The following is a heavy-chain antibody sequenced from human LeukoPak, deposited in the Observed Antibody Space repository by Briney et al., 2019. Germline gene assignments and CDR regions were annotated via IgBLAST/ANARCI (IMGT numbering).Heavy chain of an antibody. Sequence: PSETLSLTCTVSGYSISSGYYWGWIRQPPGKGLEWIGSIYHSGSTYYNPSLKSRVTISVDTSKNQFSLKLSSVTAADTAVYYCARVDLNYYDSTGKPGGAFDIWGQGTMVTVSS. CDR1: GYSISSGYY. D-gene: IGHD3-22*01. V-gene: IGHV4-38-2*02. CDR2: IYHSGST. J-gene: IGHJ3*02. CDR3: ARVDLNYYDSTGKPGGAFDI.